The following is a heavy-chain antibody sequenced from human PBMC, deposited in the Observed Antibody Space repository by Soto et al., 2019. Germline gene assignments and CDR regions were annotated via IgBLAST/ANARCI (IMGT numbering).Heavy chain of an antibody. CDR1: GGSISRGGYS. Sequence: SETLSRTCAVSGGSISRGGYSWSWIRQPPGKGLEWIGYMYHSGSTYYNPSLKSRVTISIDRSKNQFSLKLSSVTAADTAVYYCAREGALLYGVNPDYYYTVCVWGQGTTVTVSS. V-gene: IGHV4-30-2*01. CDR2: MYHSGST. D-gene: IGHD4-17*01. CDR3: AREGALLYGVNPDYYYTVCV. J-gene: IGHJ6*02.